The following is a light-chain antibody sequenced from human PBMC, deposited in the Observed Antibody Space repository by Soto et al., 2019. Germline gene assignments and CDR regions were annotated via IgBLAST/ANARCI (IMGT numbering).Light chain of an antibody. CDR3: CSYAGSSTYV. J-gene: IGLJ1*01. CDR2: EGS. Sequence: QSALTQPASVSGSPGQSITISCTGTSSDVGSYNLVFWYQHHPGKAPKLMVYEGSERPSGVSNRFSGSKSGNTASLTISGLQAEDEADYYCCSYAGSSTYVFGTGTKLTVL. CDR1: SSDVGSYNL. V-gene: IGLV2-23*01.